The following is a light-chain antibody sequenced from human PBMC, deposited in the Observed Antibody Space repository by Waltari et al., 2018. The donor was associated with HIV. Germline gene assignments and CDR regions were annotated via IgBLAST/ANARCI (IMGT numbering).Light chain of an antibody. CDR1: SSNIGTGYD. Sequence: QSVLTQPPSVSGAPAQRVTISCTGSSSNIGTGYDVPCYQQLPGHAPKLLIDGNRNRPSGVPDRVSVSKSGTSASLAITGLQAEDEADYYCQSYDSSLSGQWVFGGGTKLTVL. J-gene: IGLJ3*02. CDR3: QSYDSSLSGQWV. CDR2: GNR. V-gene: IGLV1-40*01.